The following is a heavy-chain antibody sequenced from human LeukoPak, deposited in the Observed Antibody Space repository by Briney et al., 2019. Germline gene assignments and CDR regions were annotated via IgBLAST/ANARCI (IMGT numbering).Heavy chain of an antibody. Sequence: GGSLTLSCAASGFTFSSFGMHWVRQAPGKGLEWVAVITYEGSNKYYTDSVKGRFIISRDNSKNTLYLQMNNLRGEDTAVYYCAKDSASRVDVWGQGTTVTVSS. V-gene: IGHV3-30*19. J-gene: IGHJ6*02. CDR2: ITYEGSNK. CDR3: AKDSASRVDV. D-gene: IGHD3-10*01. CDR1: GFTFSSFG.